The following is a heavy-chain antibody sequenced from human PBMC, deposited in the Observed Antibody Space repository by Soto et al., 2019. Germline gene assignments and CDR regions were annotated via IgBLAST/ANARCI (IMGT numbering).Heavy chain of an antibody. Sequence: EVPLVESGGGLVQPGGFLRLSCVASEFAFRDSWMSWVRQAPGKGLEWAANIKHDGSETYYADSVKGRFTISRDNADKPLFLEVHSLRAEDTAVYYRARNGPKVYEVYHWFDPLGQGTLVTVYS. D-gene: IGHD2-8*01. CDR3: ARNGPKVYEVYHWFDP. V-gene: IGHV3-7*05. CDR2: IKHDGSET. J-gene: IGHJ5*02. CDR1: EFAFRDSW.